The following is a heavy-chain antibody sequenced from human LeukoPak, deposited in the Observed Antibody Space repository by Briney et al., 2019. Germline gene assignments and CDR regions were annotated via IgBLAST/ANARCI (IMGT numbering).Heavy chain of an antibody. J-gene: IGHJ4*02. V-gene: IGHV1-2*06. CDR2: INPNSGGT. Sequence: ASVKVSCKASGYTFTGYYMHWVRQAPGQGLEWMGRINPNSGGTNYAQKFQGRVTMTRDTSISTAYMELSRLRSDDTAVYYCARDLMAEEDIVVVAAATGFDYWGQGTLVTASS. CDR3: ARDLMAEEDIVVVAAATGFDY. D-gene: IGHD2-15*01. CDR1: GYTFTGYY.